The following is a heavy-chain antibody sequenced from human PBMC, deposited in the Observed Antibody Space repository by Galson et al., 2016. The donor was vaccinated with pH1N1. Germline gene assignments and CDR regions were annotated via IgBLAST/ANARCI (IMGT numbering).Heavy chain of an antibody. D-gene: IGHD3-22*01. Sequence: SVKVSCKASGGIFRSYAISWVRQAPGQGLEWMGGIIAIFGTVNYAQKFQGRVTITADESTSTAYMELSSLRSEDTAVYYCARGPNYYEPTYTHWGQGTLVTVSS. V-gene: IGHV1-69*13. CDR3: ARGPNYYEPTYTH. CDR2: IIAIFGTV. J-gene: IGHJ4*02. CDR1: GGIFRSYA.